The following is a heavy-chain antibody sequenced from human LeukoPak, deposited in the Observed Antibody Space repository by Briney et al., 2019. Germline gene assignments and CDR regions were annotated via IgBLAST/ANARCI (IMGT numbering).Heavy chain of an antibody. V-gene: IGHV3-9*01. D-gene: IGHD3-3*01. J-gene: IGHJ6*03. Sequence: GGSLRLSCAASGFTFDDYAMHWVRQAPGKGLEWVSGISWNSGSIGYADSVKGRFTISRDNAKNSLYLQMNSLRAEDTALYYCAKDRATIFGVVWSGYYYYYMDVWGKGTTVTVSS. CDR2: ISWNSGSI. CDR3: AKDRATIFGVVWSGYYYYYMDV. CDR1: GFTFDDYA.